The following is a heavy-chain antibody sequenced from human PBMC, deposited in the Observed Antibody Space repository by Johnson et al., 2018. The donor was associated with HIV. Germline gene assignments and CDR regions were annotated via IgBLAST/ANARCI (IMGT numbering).Heavy chain of an antibody. V-gene: IGHV3-9*01. Sequence: VQLVESGGGVVRPGRSLRLSCAASGFTFDDYAMDWVRQAPGKGLEWVSGISWNSGSIGYADSVKGRFTISRDNAKNSLYLQMNSLRAEDTAVYYCARVGATAAFDIWGQGTMVTVSS. D-gene: IGHD1-26*01. CDR2: ISWNSGSI. CDR1: GFTFDDYA. CDR3: ARVGATAAFDI. J-gene: IGHJ3*02.